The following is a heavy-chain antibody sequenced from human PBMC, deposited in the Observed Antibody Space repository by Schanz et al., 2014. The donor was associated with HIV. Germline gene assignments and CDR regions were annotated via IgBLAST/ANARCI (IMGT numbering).Heavy chain of an antibody. Sequence: QVQLVQSGAEVKKPGASVKVSCKASGYTFTGYYMHWVRQATGQGLEWMGWMNPNSGNTGYAQKFQGRVTMTRDTSTSTVFLDLSSLRSEDTAVYYCVANNYYGSGNSSAWGQGTLLTVSS. CDR1: GYTFTGYY. V-gene: IGHV1-8*02. CDR2: MNPNSGNT. J-gene: IGHJ5*02. CDR3: VANNYYGSGNSSA. D-gene: IGHD3-10*01.